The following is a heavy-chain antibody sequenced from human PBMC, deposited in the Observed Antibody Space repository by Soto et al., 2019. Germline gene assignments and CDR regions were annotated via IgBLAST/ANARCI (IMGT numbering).Heavy chain of an antibody. V-gene: IGHV4-31*03. D-gene: IGHD3-10*01. CDR2: VYYSGST. J-gene: IGHJ6*02. CDR3: ATLTMVRGALWYYYGMDV. Sequence: QVQLQESGPGLVKPSQTLSLTCTVSGGSISSGGYYWSWIRQHPGKGLEWIGYVYYSGSTYYNPSLRSRVTISVDTSKNQFSLKLSSVTAADTAVYYCATLTMVRGALWYYYGMDVWGQGTTVTVSS. CDR1: GGSISSGGYY.